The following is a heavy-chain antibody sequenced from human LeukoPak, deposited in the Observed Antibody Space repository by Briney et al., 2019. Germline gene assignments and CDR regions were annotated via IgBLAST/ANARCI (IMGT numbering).Heavy chain of an antibody. CDR2: INHSGST. J-gene: IGHJ4*02. V-gene: IGHV4-34*01. CDR1: GGSFSGYY. Sequence: SETLSLTCAVYGGSFSGYYWSWIRQPPGKGLEWIGEINHSGSTNYNPSLKSRVTISVDTSKNQFSLKLSSVTAADTAVYYCASRSRSGTFFSSTTVTTGFDYWGQGTLVTVSS. CDR3: ASRSRSGTFFSSTTVTTGFDY. D-gene: IGHD4-17*01.